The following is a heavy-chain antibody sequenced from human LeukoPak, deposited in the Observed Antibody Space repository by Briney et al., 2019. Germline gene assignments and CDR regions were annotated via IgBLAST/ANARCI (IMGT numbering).Heavy chain of an antibody. CDR2: IYDSGST. Sequence: PSETLSLTCSGSVGSLTNLYWTWIRQPPGRGLEWIGDIYDSGSTRYNTSLESRVTISVDTSKNQFSLKLSSVTAADTAVYYCAKGGSTNFYYGDVWGQGTTVPVSS. CDR1: VGSLTNLY. CDR3: AKGGSTNFYYGDV. D-gene: IGHD2/OR15-2a*01. V-gene: IGHV4-59*01. J-gene: IGHJ6*02.